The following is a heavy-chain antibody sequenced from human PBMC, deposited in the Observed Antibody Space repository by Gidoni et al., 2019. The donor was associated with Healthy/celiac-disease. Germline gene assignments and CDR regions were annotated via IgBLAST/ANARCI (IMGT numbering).Heavy chain of an antibody. J-gene: IGHJ4*02. CDR2: IWYDGSNK. D-gene: IGHD6-19*01. CDR1: GFAFSSYG. V-gene: IGHV3-33*01. Sequence: VQLVESGGGVVQPGRSLRLSCAASGFAFSSYGRHWVREAPGKGLEWEAVIWYDGSNKYYADSVKGRFTISRDNSKNTLYLQMNSLRAEDTAVYYCARDFWPAVAGTGEGYFDYWGQGTLVTVSA. CDR3: ARDFWPAVAGTGEGYFDY.